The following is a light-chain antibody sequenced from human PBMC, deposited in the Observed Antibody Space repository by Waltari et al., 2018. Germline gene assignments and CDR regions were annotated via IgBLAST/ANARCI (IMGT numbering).Light chain of an antibody. CDR2: DAS. J-gene: IGKJ1*01. V-gene: IGKV3-11*01. CDR1: QSVSSH. Sequence: EIVLTQSPATLSLSPGERATLSCRASQSVSSHLAWYQQKPGQAPRLLIYDASNRATSIPARFSGSGSGTDFTLTISSLEPEDFAVYYCQQRSNWPPWTFGQGTKVEIK. CDR3: QQRSNWPPWT.